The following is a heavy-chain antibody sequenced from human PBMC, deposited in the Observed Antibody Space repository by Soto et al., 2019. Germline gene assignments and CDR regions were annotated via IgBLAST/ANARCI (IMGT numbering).Heavy chain of an antibody. J-gene: IGHJ3*02. V-gene: IGHV4-59*01. Sequence: SETLSLTCTVSGGSISSYYWSWIRQPPGKGLEWIGYIYYSGSTNYIPSLKSRVTISVDTSKNQFSLKLSSVTAADTAVYYCARALILTGYYIHDAFDIWGQGTMVTVSS. CDR1: GGSISSYY. CDR2: IYYSGST. D-gene: IGHD3-9*01. CDR3: ARALILTGYYIHDAFDI.